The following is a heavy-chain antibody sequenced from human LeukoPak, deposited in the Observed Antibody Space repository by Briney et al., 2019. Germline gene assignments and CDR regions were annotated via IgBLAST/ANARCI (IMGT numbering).Heavy chain of an antibody. Sequence: GSLKLSCSGSEFHFTNYWVSWVRQAPGKGLEWVANINHDGSEIYYGDSVRGRFTISRDNAKKSVFLQMKSLRAEDTAVYYCARARNFDLWGQGTLVTVSS. CDR3: ARARNFDL. V-gene: IGHV3-7*05. CDR1: EFHFTNYW. CDR2: INHDGSEI. J-gene: IGHJ5*02. D-gene: IGHD1-1*01.